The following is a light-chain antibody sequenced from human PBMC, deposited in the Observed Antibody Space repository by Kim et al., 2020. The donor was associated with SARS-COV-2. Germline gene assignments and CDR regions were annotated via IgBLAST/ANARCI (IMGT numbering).Light chain of an antibody. CDR2: GAS. CDR1: QDIGND. CDR3: LQHRTYPIT. Sequence: DIKMTKSPSSLSASVGDRVTITCRASQDIGNDLGWYQQNPGRAPKRLIYGASNLQSGVPSRFSGSGSETEFTLTINSLQPEDFATYFCLQHRTYPITFGQGTRLEIK. J-gene: IGKJ5*01. V-gene: IGKV1-17*01.